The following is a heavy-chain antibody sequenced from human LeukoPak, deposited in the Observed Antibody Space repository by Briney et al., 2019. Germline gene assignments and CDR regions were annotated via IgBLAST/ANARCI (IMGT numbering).Heavy chain of an antibody. D-gene: IGHD3-10*01. CDR1: GSSITSDYF. J-gene: IGHJ4*02. V-gene: IGHV4-38-2*01. Sequence: EPSETLSLTCAVSGSSITSDYFWGWIRQPPGKGLEWIATIYYSWGTYFNPSLKSRVSISLDASKNQFSLKLTSLTAADTAIYYYARNVTAGFFDFWCQGILVTVSS. CDR2: IYYSWGT. CDR3: ARNVTAGFFDF.